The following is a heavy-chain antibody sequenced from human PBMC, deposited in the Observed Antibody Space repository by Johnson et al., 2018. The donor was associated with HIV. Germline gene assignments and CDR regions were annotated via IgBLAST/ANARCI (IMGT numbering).Heavy chain of an antibody. Sequence: VQLVESGGGLVQPGRSLRLSCAASGFTFDDYAMHWVRQAPGKGLEWVSGLSWNSGSIGYADSVKGRFTISRDNAKNSLYLQMNSLRAEDTALYYCANGRGSSWTPYDAFDIWGQGTVVTVSS. J-gene: IGHJ3*02. CDR1: GFTFDDYA. CDR2: LSWNSGSI. D-gene: IGHD6-13*01. V-gene: IGHV3-9*01. CDR3: ANGRGSSWTPYDAFDI.